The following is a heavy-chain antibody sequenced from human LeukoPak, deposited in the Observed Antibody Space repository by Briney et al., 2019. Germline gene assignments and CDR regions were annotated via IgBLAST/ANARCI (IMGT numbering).Heavy chain of an antibody. J-gene: IGHJ5*02. V-gene: IGHV3-48*04. D-gene: IGHD3-22*01. CDR1: GFTFSSYS. CDR2: ITDSSGTK. Sequence: GGSLRLSCAASGFTFSSYSMNWVRQAPGKGLEWVSFITDSSGTKYYAGSVQGRFTISRDNAKNLLYLQMSSLRVEDTAVYYCARGLFGSSYYDSSVGNWLDPWGQGTLVTVSS. CDR3: ARGLFGSSYYDSSVGNWLDP.